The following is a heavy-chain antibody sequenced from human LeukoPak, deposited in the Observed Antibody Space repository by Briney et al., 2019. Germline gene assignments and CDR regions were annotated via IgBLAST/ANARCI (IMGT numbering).Heavy chain of an antibody. J-gene: IGHJ5*02. Sequence: SGTLSLTCAVSGGSISSSNWWSWVRQPPGKGLEWIGEIYHSGSTNYNPSLKSRVTISVDTSKNQFSLKLSSVTAADTAVYYCARGKYYYDSSGHNWFDPWGQGTLVTVSS. CDR2: IYHSGST. CDR3: ARGKYYYDSSGHNWFDP. CDR1: GGSISSSNW. D-gene: IGHD3-22*01. V-gene: IGHV4-4*02.